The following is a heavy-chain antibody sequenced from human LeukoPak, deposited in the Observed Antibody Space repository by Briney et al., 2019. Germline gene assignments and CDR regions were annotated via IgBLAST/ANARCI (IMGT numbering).Heavy chain of an antibody. CDR3: ARGAAYCSSTSCPLY. CDR2: IYTSGST. D-gene: IGHD2-2*01. V-gene: IGHV4-61*02. CDR1: GGSISSGSYY. J-gene: IGHJ4*02. Sequence: NTSETLSLTCTVSGGSISSGSYYWSWIRQPAGKGLEWIGRIYTSGSTNYNPSLKSRVTISVDTSKNQFSLKQSSVTAADTAVYYCARGAAYCSSTSCPLYWGQGTLVTVSS.